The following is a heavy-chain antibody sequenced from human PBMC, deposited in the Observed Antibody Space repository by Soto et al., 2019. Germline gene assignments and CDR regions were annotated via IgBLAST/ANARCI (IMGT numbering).Heavy chain of an antibody. D-gene: IGHD2-15*01. J-gene: IGHJ2*01. CDR3: ARDGSSSWYFDWYFEL. CDR1: GFTFSSYP. Sequence: QVQLVESGGGVVQPGRSLRLSCEASGFTFSSYPMHWVRQAPGKGLEWMAIIADDGSSEHYAASVKGRFTISRDNSKNTSFLHMSSLTPEDTATYFCARDGSSSWYFDWYFELWGRGTLVSVSS. CDR2: IADDGSSE. V-gene: IGHV3-30-3*01.